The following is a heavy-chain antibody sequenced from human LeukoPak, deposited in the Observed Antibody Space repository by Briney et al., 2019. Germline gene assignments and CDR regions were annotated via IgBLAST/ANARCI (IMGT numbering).Heavy chain of an antibody. CDR3: ARDLTGSQAY. Sequence: GGSLRLSCAASGFTFSSHWFHWVRQAPGKGLVWVSRINPVASITNYADSVKGRFTVSRDNAMNTLYLQINSLRAEDTAVYYCARDLTGSQAYWGQGTMVTVSS. J-gene: IGHJ4*02. CDR2: INPVASIT. CDR1: GFTFSSHW. D-gene: IGHD3-9*01. V-gene: IGHV3-74*01.